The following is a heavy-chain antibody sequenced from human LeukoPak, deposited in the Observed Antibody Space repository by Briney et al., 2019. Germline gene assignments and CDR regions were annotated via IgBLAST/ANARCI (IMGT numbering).Heavy chain of an antibody. D-gene: IGHD6-13*01. V-gene: IGHV3-30*02. J-gene: IGHJ2*01. CDR2: IKADGSDQ. CDR3: AKGRGTAGAPNTWYFDL. CDR1: GFSFSTSG. Sequence: PGGSLRLSCAGSGFSFSTSGMHWVRQAPGKGLEWAALIKADGSDQYYADSVKGRFTISRDSSKDTLFLQMNSLRVEDTAVYYCAKGRGTAGAPNTWYFDLWGRGTLITVSS.